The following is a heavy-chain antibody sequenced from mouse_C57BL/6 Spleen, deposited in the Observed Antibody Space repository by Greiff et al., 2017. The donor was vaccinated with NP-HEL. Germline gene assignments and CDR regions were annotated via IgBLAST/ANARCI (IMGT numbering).Heavy chain of an antibody. D-gene: IGHD1-1*01. CDR3: AREDYYGSSYGWYFDV. CDR1: GFTFSDYG. V-gene: IGHV5-17*01. CDR2: ISSGSSTL. J-gene: IGHJ1*03. Sequence: EVMLVESGGGLVKPGGSLKLSCAASGFTFSDYGMHWVRQAPEKGLEWVAYISSGSSTLYYADTVKGRFTISRDNAKNTLFLQMTSLRSEDTAMYYCAREDYYGSSYGWYFDVWGTGTTVTVSS.